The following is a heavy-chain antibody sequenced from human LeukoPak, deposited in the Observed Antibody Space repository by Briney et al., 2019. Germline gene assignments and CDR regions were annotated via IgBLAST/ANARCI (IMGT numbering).Heavy chain of an antibody. Sequence: GESLKISCKGSGYSFTSYWISWARQMPGKGLEWMGRIDPSDSYTNYSPSFQGHVTISADKSISTAYLQWSSLKASDTAMYYCASSTAMVTVDYWGQGTLVTVSS. CDR2: IDPSDSYT. CDR1: GYSFTSYW. CDR3: ASSTAMVTVDY. D-gene: IGHD5-18*01. J-gene: IGHJ4*02. V-gene: IGHV5-10-1*01.